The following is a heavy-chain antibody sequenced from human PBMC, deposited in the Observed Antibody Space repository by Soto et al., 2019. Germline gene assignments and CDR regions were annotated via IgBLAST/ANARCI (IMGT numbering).Heavy chain of an antibody. Sequence: ASVKVSCKASGYTFTGYYMHWVRQAPGQGLEWMGWINPNSGGTNYAQKFQGWVTMTRDTSISTAYMELSRLRSDDTSVYYCARVGYCSGGSCPDAFDIWGQGTMVTVSS. CDR3: ARVGYCSGGSCPDAFDI. CDR1: GYTFTGYY. V-gene: IGHV1-2*04. CDR2: INPNSGGT. D-gene: IGHD2-15*01. J-gene: IGHJ3*02.